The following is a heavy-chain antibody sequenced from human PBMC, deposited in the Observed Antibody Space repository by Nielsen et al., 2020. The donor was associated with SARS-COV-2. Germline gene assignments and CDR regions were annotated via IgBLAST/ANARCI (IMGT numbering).Heavy chain of an antibody. CDR3: ARADGYSYGYYYGMDV. CDR1: GYTFTGYY. V-gene: IGHV1-2*04. Sequence: ASVKVSCKASGYTFTGYYMHWVRQAPGQGLEWMGWINPNSGGTNYAQKFQGWVTMTRDTSISTAYMELSRLRSDDTAVYYCARADGYSYGYYYGMDVWGQGTTVTVSS. CDR2: INPNSGGT. J-gene: IGHJ6*02. D-gene: IGHD5-18*01.